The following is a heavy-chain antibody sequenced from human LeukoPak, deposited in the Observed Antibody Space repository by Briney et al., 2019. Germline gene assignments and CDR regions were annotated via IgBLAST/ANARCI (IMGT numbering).Heavy chain of an antibody. V-gene: IGHV4-61*02. Sequence: SETLSLTCTVSGGSITRDNYYWSWIRQPAGKGLEWIGRIYTSGSTNYNPSLKSRVTMSVDTSKNQFSLKLSSVTAADTAVYYCARDGETPDWFDPWGQGTLVTVSS. CDR3: ARDGETPDWFDP. D-gene: IGHD4-23*01. J-gene: IGHJ5*02. CDR1: GGSITRDNYY. CDR2: IYTSGST.